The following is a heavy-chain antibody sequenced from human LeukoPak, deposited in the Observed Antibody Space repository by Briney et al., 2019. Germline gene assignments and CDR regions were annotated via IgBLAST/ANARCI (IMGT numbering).Heavy chain of an antibody. CDR3: AKVPSSMVRYYYYGMDV. J-gene: IGHJ6*02. Sequence: GGSLRLSCAASGFTFSSYAMSWVRQAPGKGLEWVSAISGSGGSTYYAASVKGRFTISRDNSKNTLYLQMNSLRAEDTAVYYCAKVPSSMVRYYYYGMDVWGQGTTVTVSS. D-gene: IGHD4/OR15-4a*01. V-gene: IGHV3-23*01. CDR2: ISGSGGST. CDR1: GFTFSSYA.